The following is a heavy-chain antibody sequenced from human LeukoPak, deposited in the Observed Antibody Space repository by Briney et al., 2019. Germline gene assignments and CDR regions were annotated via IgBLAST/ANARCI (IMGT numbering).Heavy chain of an antibody. J-gene: IGHJ4*02. D-gene: IGHD6-6*01. Sequence: GGSLRLSCAASGFTFSSYWMHWVRQAPGKGLVWVSRINSDGSSTSYADSVKGRFTISRDNAKNSLYLQMNSLRAEDTAVYYCARADDSSSGYFDYWGQGTLVTVSS. CDR3: ARADDSSSGYFDY. V-gene: IGHV3-74*01. CDR1: GFTFSSYW. CDR2: INSDGSST.